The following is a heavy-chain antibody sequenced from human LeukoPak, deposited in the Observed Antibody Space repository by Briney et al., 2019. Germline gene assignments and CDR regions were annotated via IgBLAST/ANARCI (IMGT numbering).Heavy chain of an antibody. CDR1: GGSISSYF. CDR3: ARGGAARLHFQN. Sequence: SETLSLTCTVSGGSISSYFWSWIRQPPGKGLEWIGYIYHSGSTNYNPSLQSRVTISVDTSKNQFSLNLNSVTAADTAVYYCARGGAARLHFQNWGQGTLVTVSS. CDR2: IYHSGST. D-gene: IGHD6-6*01. J-gene: IGHJ1*01. V-gene: IGHV4-59*01.